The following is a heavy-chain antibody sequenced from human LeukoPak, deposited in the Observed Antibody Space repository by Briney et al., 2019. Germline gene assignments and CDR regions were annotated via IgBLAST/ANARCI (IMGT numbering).Heavy chain of an antibody. Sequence: GGSLRLSCAASGFTFSSYGMHWVRQAPGKGLEWVAVIWYDGSNKYYADSVKGRFPISRDNPKNTLYLQMNSLRAEDTAVYYCARGLPAGDYFDYWGQGTLVTVSS. D-gene: IGHD2-2*01. CDR1: GFTFSSYG. V-gene: IGHV3-33*01. CDR3: ARGLPAGDYFDY. CDR2: IWYDGSNK. J-gene: IGHJ4*02.